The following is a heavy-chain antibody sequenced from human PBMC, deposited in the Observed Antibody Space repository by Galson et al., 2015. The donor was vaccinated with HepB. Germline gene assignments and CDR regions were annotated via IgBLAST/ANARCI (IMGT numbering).Heavy chain of an antibody. CDR3: GTKRLGYCSGGSCLGPNYFDY. CDR1: GLTFSSYG. V-gene: IGHV3-30*02. J-gene: IGHJ4*02. D-gene: IGHD2-15*01. Sequence: SLRLSCAASGLTFSSYGMHWVRQAPGKGLEWIAFIRYDRGNKYYADSVKGRFIISRDNSKNTLYLQINSPRPEDTAVYYCGTKRLGYCSGGSCLGPNYFDYWGQGTLVTVSS. CDR2: IRYDRGNK.